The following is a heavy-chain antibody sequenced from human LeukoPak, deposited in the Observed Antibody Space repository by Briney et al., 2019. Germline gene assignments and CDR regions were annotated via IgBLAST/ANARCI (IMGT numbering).Heavy chain of an antibody. J-gene: IGHJ4*02. Sequence: LSGRSLRLSCAASGFTFSNYGMSWVRQAPGKGLEWVSAISGSGTNTYYADSVKGRFTISRDNSKNTLYLQMNSLRAEDTAVYYCAKPLVGARGGYFDYWGQGTLVTVSS. V-gene: IGHV3-23*01. CDR3: AKPLVGARGGYFDY. D-gene: IGHD1-26*01. CDR1: GFTFSNYG. CDR2: ISGSGTNT.